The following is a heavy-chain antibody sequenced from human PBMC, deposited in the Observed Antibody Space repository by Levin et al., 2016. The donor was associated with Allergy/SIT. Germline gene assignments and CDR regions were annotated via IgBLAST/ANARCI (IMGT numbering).Heavy chain of an antibody. Sequence: ASVKVSCKASGYTFTSYAMHWVRQAPGQRLEWMGWINAGNGNTKYSQKFQGRVTITRDTSASTAYMELSSLRSDDTAVYYCARAVVYGESPGMDVWGQGTTVTVSS. CDR1: GYTFTSYA. J-gene: IGHJ6*02. CDR2: INAGNGNT. V-gene: IGHV1-3*01. CDR3: ARAVVYGESPGMDV. D-gene: IGHD4-17*01.